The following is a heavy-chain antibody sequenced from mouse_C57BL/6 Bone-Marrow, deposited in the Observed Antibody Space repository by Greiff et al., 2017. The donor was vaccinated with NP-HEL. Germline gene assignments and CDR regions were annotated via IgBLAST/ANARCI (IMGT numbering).Heavy chain of an antibody. Sequence: QVQLQQSGAELVKPGASVKISCKASGYAFSSYWMNWVKQRPGKGLEWIGQIYPGDGDTNYNGKFKGKATLTADKSSSTAYMQLSSLTSEDSAVYFRARSHYSNYVRFAYWGQGTLVTVSA. V-gene: IGHV1-80*01. CDR2: IYPGDGDT. J-gene: IGHJ3*01. CDR1: GYAFSSYW. CDR3: ARSHYSNYVRFAY. D-gene: IGHD2-5*01.